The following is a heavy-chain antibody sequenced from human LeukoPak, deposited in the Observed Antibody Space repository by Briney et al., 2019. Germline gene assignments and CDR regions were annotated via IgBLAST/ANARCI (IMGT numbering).Heavy chain of an antibody. D-gene: IGHD3-22*01. CDR2: IDWDDDK. CDR3: ARILDNDSSGYYVLDY. Sequence: ASGPPLVKPTHTLTLTSTFSGFSLRPSGMCVSWIRQPPGKALEWLPRIDWDDDKYYSTSLKTRLTISKDTSKNQVFLTMTNMDPVDTATYYCARILDNDSSGYYVLDYWGQGTLVTVSS. J-gene: IGHJ4*02. CDR1: GFSLRPSGMC. V-gene: IGHV2-70*11.